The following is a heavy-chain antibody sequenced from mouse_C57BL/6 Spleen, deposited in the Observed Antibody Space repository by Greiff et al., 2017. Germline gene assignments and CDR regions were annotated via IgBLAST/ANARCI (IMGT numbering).Heavy chain of an antibody. CDR3: ARRAAQAPWFAY. CDR1: GYTFTDYN. CDR2: INPNNGGT. D-gene: IGHD3-2*02. V-gene: IGHV1-18*01. Sequence: EVQLQQSGPELVKPGASVKIPCKASGYTFTDYNMDWVKQSHGKSLEWIGDINPNNGGTIYNQKFKGKATLTVDKSSSTAYMELRSLTSEDTAVYYCARRAAQAPWFAYWGQGTLVTVSA. J-gene: IGHJ3*01.